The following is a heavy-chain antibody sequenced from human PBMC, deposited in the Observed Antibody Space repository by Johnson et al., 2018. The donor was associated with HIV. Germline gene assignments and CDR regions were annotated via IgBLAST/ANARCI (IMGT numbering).Heavy chain of an antibody. D-gene: IGHD1-7*01. CDR1: RFTFSSYG. J-gene: IGHJ3*02. CDR3: AREGAWELRPGAFDI. V-gene: IGHV3-30*03. Sequence: QVQLVESGGGVVQPGRSLRLSCVASRFTFSSYGMHWVRQAPGKGLEWVAVISYDGANKYYADSVKGRFTISRDNSKNTLYLQMHSLRAEDTAVYYCAREGAWELRPGAFDIWGQGTMVTVSS. CDR2: ISYDGANK.